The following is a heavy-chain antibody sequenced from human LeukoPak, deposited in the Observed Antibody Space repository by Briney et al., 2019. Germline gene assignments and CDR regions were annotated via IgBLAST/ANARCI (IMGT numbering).Heavy chain of an antibody. CDR3: AKDYEYSSSSMGFDY. J-gene: IGHJ4*02. Sequence: GGSLRLSCAASGFTFSSYAMSWARQAPGKGLEWVSAISGSGGSTYYADSVKGRFTISRDNSKNTLYLQMNSLRAEDTAVYYCAKDYEYSSSSMGFDYWGQGTLVTVSS. CDR2: ISGSGGST. V-gene: IGHV3-23*01. D-gene: IGHD6-6*01. CDR1: GFTFSSYA.